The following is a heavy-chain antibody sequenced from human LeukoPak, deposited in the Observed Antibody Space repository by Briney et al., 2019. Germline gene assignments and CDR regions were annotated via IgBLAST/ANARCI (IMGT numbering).Heavy chain of an antibody. V-gene: IGHV4-39*01. Sequence: SETLSLTCTVSGGSISSSNYYWGWVRQPPGKGLEWIGSFYNSGSTFYNPSLKSRVTISVDTSKKQFSLRLTSVTAADTAVYYCVLMPGYWGQGILVAVSS. J-gene: IGHJ4*02. CDR3: VLMPGY. CDR1: GGSISSSNYY. D-gene: IGHD2-2*01. CDR2: FYNSGST.